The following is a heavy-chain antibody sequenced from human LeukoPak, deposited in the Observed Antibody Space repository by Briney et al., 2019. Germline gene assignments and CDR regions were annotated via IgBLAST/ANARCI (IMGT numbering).Heavy chain of an antibody. CDR3: AKEWNPAPVAAEYFQH. V-gene: IGHV3-23*01. Sequence: GGSLRLSCAASGFSFSSYAMSWVRQAPGKGLEWVSAISGSGGSTYYADSVKGRFTISRDNSKNTLYLQMNSLRAEDTAVYYCAKEWNPAPVAAEYFQHWGQGTLVTVSS. J-gene: IGHJ1*01. CDR2: ISGSGGST. D-gene: IGHD1-1*01. CDR1: GFSFSSYA.